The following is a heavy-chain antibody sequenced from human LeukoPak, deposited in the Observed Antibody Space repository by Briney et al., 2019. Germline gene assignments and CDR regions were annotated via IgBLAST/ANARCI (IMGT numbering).Heavy chain of an antibody. CDR2: IIPIFGTA. J-gene: IGHJ4*02. CDR1: GGTFSSYA. CDR3: ARDRGYSYGGFDY. D-gene: IGHD5-18*01. V-gene: IGHV1-69*01. Sequence: SVKVSCKASGGTFSSYAISWVPQAPGHGLEWMGGIIPIFGTANDAQKLQGRVTITADESTSTAYMALSSLRSEDTAVYYCARDRGYSYGGFDYWGQGTLVTVSS.